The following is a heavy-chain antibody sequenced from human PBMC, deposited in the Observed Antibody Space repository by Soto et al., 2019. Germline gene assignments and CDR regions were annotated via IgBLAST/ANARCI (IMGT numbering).Heavy chain of an antibody. V-gene: IGHV3-7*01. D-gene: IGHD3-10*01. CDR3: ARLLGDVTTYDY. Sequence: EVQLVESGGGLVQPGGSLRLSCAASGFTFSNDWMSWVRQAPGKGLDWVAAMKQDGSERYVDSVKGRFTISRDNAQNLLSLQMNNLTRDDTAVYYCARLLGDVTTYDYWGQGTLVTVSS. CDR1: GFTFSNDW. CDR2: MKQDGSER. J-gene: IGHJ4*02.